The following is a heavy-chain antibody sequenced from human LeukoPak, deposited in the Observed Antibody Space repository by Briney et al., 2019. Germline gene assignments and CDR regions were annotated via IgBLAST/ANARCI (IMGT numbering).Heavy chain of an antibody. Sequence: PSETLSLTCTVSGGSISSGGYYWSWIRQHPGKGLEWIGYIYYSGSTYYNPSLKSRVTTSVDTSKNQFSLKLSSVTAADTAVYYCARALSLTSSFDYWGQGTLVTVSS. V-gene: IGHV4-31*03. CDR2: IYYSGST. D-gene: IGHD2-2*01. CDR3: ARALSLTSSFDY. J-gene: IGHJ4*02. CDR1: GGSISSGGYY.